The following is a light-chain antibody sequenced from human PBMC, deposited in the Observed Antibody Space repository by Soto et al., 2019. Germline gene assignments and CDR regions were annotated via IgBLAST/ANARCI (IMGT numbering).Light chain of an antibody. V-gene: IGKV3-15*01. J-gene: IGKJ2*01. CDR2: GAS. CDR1: QSVSTN. CDR3: QQYNNWPYT. Sequence: EIVMTQSPATLSVSPGERATLSCRASQSVSTNLAWYQQKPGQAPRLLIYGASTRATGIPGTFSGSGFGTEFTLTISSLQSEDFAVYYCQQYNNWPYTFGQGTKVDI.